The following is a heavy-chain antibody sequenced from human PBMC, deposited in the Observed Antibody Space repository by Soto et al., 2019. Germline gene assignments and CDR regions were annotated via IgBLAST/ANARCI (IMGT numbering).Heavy chain of an antibody. CDR1: GYTFTSYD. D-gene: IGHD3-3*01. CDR2: TNPNSGNT. J-gene: IGHJ6*02. CDR3: ARRVFWSGYSRLLDV. Sequence: ASVKVSCKASGYTFTSYDINWVRQATGQGLEWMGWTNPNSGNTGYAQKFQGGVTMTRNTSISTAYMELSSLRSEDTAVYYCARRVFWSGYSRLLDVWGQGTTVTVSS. V-gene: IGHV1-8*01.